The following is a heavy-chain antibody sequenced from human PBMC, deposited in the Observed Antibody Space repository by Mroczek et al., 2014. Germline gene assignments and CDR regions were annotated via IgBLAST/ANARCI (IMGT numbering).Heavy chain of an antibody. Sequence: VQLVQSGGGLVKPGGSLRLSCAASGFTFSSYSMNWVRQAPGKGLEWVSSISSSSSYIYYADSVKGRFTISRDNAKNSLYLQMNSLRAEDTAVYYCARSNSGSYFDFDYWGQGTLVTVSS. CDR1: GFTFSSYS. CDR3: ARSNSGSYFDFDY. D-gene: IGHD1-26*01. CDR2: ISSSSSYI. V-gene: IGHV3-21*01. J-gene: IGHJ4*02.